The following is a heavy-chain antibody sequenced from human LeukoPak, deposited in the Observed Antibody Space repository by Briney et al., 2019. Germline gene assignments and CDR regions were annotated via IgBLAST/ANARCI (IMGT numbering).Heavy chain of an antibody. J-gene: IGHJ5*02. CDR3: ARERVWRYCGGDSCGWFDP. Sequence: SETLSLTCTVSGGSISRSSYYWGWIRQPPGKGLVWNGCIYYSRSTYYNPSLKNRVTISVDTAKNQFSLKLSSVTAADTAVYYCARERVWRYCGGDSCGWFDPWGQGTLVTVSS. D-gene: IGHD2-21*02. CDR1: GGSISRSSYY. CDR2: IYYSRST. V-gene: IGHV4-39*07.